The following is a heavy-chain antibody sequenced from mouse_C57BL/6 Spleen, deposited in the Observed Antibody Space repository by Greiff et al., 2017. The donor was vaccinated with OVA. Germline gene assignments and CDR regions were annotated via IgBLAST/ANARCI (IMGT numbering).Heavy chain of an antibody. D-gene: IGHD1-1*01. J-gene: IGHJ1*03. CDR3: ARFTTVVARYFDV. CDR1: GYTFTSYW. CDR2: IYPSDSET. V-gene: IGHV1-61*01. Sequence: QVQLQQPGAELVRPGSSVKLSCKASGYTFTSYWMDWVKQRPGQGLEWIGNIYPSDSETHYNQKFKDKATLTVDKSSSTAYMQLSSLTSEVSAVYYCARFTTVVARYFDVWGTGTTVTVSS.